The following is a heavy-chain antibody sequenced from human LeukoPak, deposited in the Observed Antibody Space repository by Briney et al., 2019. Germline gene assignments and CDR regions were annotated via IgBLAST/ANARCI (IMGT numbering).Heavy chain of an antibody. CDR2: TYYRSKWYN. Sequence: SQTLSLTCAISGDSVSSNSAAWNWIRQSPSRGLEWLGRTYYRSKWYNDYAVSVKSRITINPDTSKNQFSLQLNSVTPEDTAVYYCARGDFLWGSYLGSFDVWGQGTVVTVSS. J-gene: IGHJ3*01. V-gene: IGHV6-1*01. CDR1: GDSVSSNSAA. D-gene: IGHD3-16*01. CDR3: ARGDFLWGSYLGSFDV.